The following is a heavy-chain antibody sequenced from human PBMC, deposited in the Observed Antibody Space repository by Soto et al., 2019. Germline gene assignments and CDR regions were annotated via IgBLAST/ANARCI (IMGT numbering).Heavy chain of an antibody. CDR3: ASEGRTGNHDAFDI. CDR1: GITFSAYE. D-gene: IGHD1-1*01. J-gene: IGHJ3*02. CDR2: ISSSGSHL. V-gene: IGHV3-48*03. Sequence: EVQVVESGGGLVQPGGSLRLSCVGSGITFSAYEMNWVRHAPGQGLEWLSYISSSGSHLNYADSVKGRFTISRDNAASSLFLEMSSLRADDTAVYYCASEGRTGNHDAFDIWGRGTLVTVSS.